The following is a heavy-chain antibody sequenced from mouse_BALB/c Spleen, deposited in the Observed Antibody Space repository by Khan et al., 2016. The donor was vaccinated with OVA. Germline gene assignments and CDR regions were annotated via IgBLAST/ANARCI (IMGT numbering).Heavy chain of an antibody. V-gene: IGHV5-6*01. J-gene: IGHJ3*01. Sequence: EVELVESGGDLVKPGGSLKLSCAASGFTFSSYSMSWVHQIPDKRLEWVATMSSGGDYTYYPDSVKGQFTISRDNAKNTLYLQMSSLKSEDTAMYYCASHLTGSFAYWGQGTLVTVSA. CDR2: MSSGGDYT. CDR3: ASHLTGSFAY. CDR1: GFTFSSYS. D-gene: IGHD4-1*01.